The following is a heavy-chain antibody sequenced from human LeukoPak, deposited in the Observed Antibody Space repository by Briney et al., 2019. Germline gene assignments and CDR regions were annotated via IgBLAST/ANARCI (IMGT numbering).Heavy chain of an antibody. Sequence: PSETLSLTCTVSGGSISSNSYYWGWIRQPPGRGLEWIGSIYYTGRNYYNPSLKSRVTISVDTSKNQFSLKLSSVTAADTAVYYCARSYGVDAFDIWGQGTMVTVPS. CDR1: GGSISSNSYY. J-gene: IGHJ3*02. V-gene: IGHV4-39*01. CDR2: IYYTGRN. D-gene: IGHD4-17*01. CDR3: ARSYGVDAFDI.